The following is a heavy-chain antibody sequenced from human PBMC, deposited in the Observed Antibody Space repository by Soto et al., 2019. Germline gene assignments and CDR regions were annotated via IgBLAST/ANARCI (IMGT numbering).Heavy chain of an antibody. Sequence: PGGSLRLSCAASEFTFNDYAMNWVRPAPGKGLEWVSTIGGSGVPTYYADSVRGRFTISRDNSKTTLYLQMNSLRDEDTAVYFCASKLTFGSSSDYWGQGTLVTVSS. CDR2: IGGSGVPT. V-gene: IGHV3-23*01. D-gene: IGHD3-10*01. CDR1: EFTFNDYA. CDR3: ASKLTFGSSSDY. J-gene: IGHJ4*02.